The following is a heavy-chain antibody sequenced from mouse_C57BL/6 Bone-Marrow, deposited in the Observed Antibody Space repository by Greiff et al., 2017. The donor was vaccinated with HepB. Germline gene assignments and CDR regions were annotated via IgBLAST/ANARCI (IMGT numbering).Heavy chain of an antibody. CDR2: IDPENGDT. V-gene: IGHV14-4*01. Sequence: EVKLVESGAELVRPGASVKLSCTASGFNIKDDYMHWVKQRPEQGLEWIGWIDPENGDTEYASKFQGKATITADTSSNTAYLQLSSLTSEDTAVYDCTGDRVTAYWGQGTTLTVSS. CDR1: GFNIKDDY. D-gene: IGHD2-5*01. CDR3: TGDRVTAY. J-gene: IGHJ2*01.